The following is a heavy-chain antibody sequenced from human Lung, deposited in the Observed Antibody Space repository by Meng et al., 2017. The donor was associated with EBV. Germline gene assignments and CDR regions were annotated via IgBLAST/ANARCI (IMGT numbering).Heavy chain of an antibody. CDR1: GGSISSGGFD. Sequence: QVHRQESGPGQVKPSQTQPLTGTVSGGSISSGGFDWSWIRQHPGKGLEWIGYIYYSGSTYYNPSLRSRVAISIDTSKNQFSLKLTSVTAAYTAVYFCARTNYGDYNWFDPWGQGTLVTVSS. CDR3: ARTNYGDYNWFDP. J-gene: IGHJ5*02. CDR2: IYYSGST. D-gene: IGHD4-17*01. V-gene: IGHV4-31*03.